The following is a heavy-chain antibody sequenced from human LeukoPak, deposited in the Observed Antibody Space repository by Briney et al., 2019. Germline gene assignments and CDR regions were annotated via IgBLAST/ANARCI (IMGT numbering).Heavy chain of an antibody. V-gene: IGHV1-8*01. CDR3: AREYCSGGSCYFAFVSRYYYYGMDV. CDR1: GYTFTSYD. Sequence: VASVTVSCTASGYTFTSYDINWVRQATGQGLEWMGWMNPNSGNTGYAQKFQGRVTMTRNTSISTAYMELSSLRSEDTAVYYCAREYCSGGSCYFAFVSRYYYYGMDVWGQGTTVTVSS. J-gene: IGHJ6*02. D-gene: IGHD2-15*01. CDR2: MNPNSGNT.